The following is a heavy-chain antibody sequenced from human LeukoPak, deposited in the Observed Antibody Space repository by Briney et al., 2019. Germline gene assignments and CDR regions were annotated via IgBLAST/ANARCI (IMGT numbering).Heavy chain of an antibody. Sequence: NTSETLSLTCTVSGGSISSSSYYWGWIRQPPGKGLEWIGSIYYSGSTYYNPSLKSRVTISVDKSKNQFSLKLSSVTAADTAVYYCARPHRAVGWMSKNWFDPWGQGTLVTVSS. D-gene: IGHD6-19*01. J-gene: IGHJ5*02. CDR2: IYYSGST. V-gene: IGHV4-39*07. CDR3: ARPHRAVGWMSKNWFDP. CDR1: GGSISSSSYY.